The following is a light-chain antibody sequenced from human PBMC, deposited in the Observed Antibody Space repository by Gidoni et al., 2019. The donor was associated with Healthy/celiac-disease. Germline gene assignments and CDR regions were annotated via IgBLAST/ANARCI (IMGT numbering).Light chain of an antibody. CDR3: SSYTSSSTLV. CDR2: EVS. V-gene: IGLV2-18*02. CDR1: SSDVGSYNR. J-gene: IGLJ2*01. Sequence: QSALTQPPSVSASPRPSVTISCTGTSSDVGSYNRVSWYQQPPGTAPKLMIYEVSNRPSGVPDRFSGSKSGNTASLTISGLQAEDEADYYCSSYTSSSTLVFGGGTKLTVL.